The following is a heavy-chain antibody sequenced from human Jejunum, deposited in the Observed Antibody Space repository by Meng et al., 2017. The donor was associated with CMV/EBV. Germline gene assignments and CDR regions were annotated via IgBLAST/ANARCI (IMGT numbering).Heavy chain of an antibody. CDR3: VHTGNNWSRDYREYYFHY. J-gene: IGHJ4*02. CDR1: LRHSGVG. CDR2: IYWNDYR. V-gene: IGHV2-5*04. Sequence: LRHSGVGVGMIRQPPAKTLEWLGLIYWNDYRRYRPSLQSRLTVTKDSSKNQVVLTVTDVDPVDAGTYYCVHTGNNWSRDYREYYFHYWGQGTLVTVSS. D-gene: IGHD3-3*01.